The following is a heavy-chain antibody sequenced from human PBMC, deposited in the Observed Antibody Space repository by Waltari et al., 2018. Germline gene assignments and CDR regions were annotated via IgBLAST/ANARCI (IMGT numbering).Heavy chain of an antibody. D-gene: IGHD5-18*01. V-gene: IGHV3-66*02. CDR2: MYPGGST. CDR1: GFSVSSNY. Sequence: EVQLVESGGDLVQPGGSLRLSCAASGFSVSSNYLAWVRQAPGEGLEGVALMYPGGSTYDADSVKGRFTISRDNSKNTLYHQMNSLRVEDTAVYYCALRRRINLWSPFDHWGQGTLVTVSS. CDR3: ALRRRINLWSPFDH. J-gene: IGHJ4*02.